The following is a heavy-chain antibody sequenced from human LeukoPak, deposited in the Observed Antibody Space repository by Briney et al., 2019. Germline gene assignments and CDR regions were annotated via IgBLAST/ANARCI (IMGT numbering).Heavy chain of an antibody. Sequence: GGSLRLSCAASGFTFSIYSMNWARQAPGKGLEWVSGINWNGGSRGYADSVKGRFTISRDNAKNSLYLQMNSLRAEDTALYYCARSRHSYDSTGFPHYWGQGTLVTVSS. CDR2: INWNGGSR. J-gene: IGHJ4*02. D-gene: IGHD3-22*01. CDR1: GFTFSIYS. V-gene: IGHV3-20*04. CDR3: ARSRHSYDSTGFPHY.